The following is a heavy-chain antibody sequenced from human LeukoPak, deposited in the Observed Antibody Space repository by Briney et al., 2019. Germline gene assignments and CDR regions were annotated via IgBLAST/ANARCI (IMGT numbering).Heavy chain of an antibody. CDR1: GFTFSSYW. CDR2: IKQDGSEK. J-gene: IGHJ5*02. V-gene: IGHV3-7*01. Sequence: GGSLRLSCAASGFTFSSYWMSWVRQAPGKGLEWVANIKQDGSEKYYVDSVKGRFTISRDNAKNSLYLQMNSLRAEDTAVYYCAREYSSGWYNWFDPWGQGTLVTVSS. CDR3: AREYSSGWYNWFDP. D-gene: IGHD6-19*01.